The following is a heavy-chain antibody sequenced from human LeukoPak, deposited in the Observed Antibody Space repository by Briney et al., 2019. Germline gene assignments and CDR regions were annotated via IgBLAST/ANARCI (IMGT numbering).Heavy chain of an antibody. CDR1: DGSISNYY. V-gene: IGHV4-59*08. D-gene: IGHD3-9*01. CDR3: ARSTGNYSELDY. Sequence: SETLSLTCTVSDGSISNYYWSWIRQPPGKGPEWIGSISYSGSTNYNPSLKSRVTISVDTSKNQFSLRLRSVTAADTAVYYCARSTGNYSELDYWGQGTLVTVSS. CDR2: ISYSGST. J-gene: IGHJ4*02.